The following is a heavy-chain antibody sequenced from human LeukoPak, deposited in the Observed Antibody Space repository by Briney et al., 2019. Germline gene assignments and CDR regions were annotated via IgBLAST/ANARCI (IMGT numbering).Heavy chain of an antibody. CDR3: ARVGDRSGNGYSH. D-gene: IGHD2-2*03. J-gene: IGHJ4*02. V-gene: IGHV3-64*01. CDR1: GFTVSSNY. CDR2: ISRSGGNT. Sequence: GGSLRLSCAASGFTVSSNYMSWVRQAPGKGLEFVSAISRSGGNTYYANSVKGRFTISRDTSKNTLYLQVGSLRVEDMAVYYCARVGDRSGNGYSHWGQGTLVTVSS.